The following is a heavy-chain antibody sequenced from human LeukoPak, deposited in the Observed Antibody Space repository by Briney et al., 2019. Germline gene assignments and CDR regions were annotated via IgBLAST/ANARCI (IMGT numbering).Heavy chain of an antibody. Sequence: GGSLRLSCAASGFTFSSYGMHWVRQAPGKGLEWVAVISYDGSNKYYADSVKGRFTISRDNAKNSLYLQMNSLRAEDTAVYYCARYSGYDRDYWGQGTLVTVSS. CDR1: GFTFSSYG. D-gene: IGHD5-12*01. V-gene: IGHV3-30*03. CDR3: ARYSGYDRDY. CDR2: ISYDGSNK. J-gene: IGHJ4*02.